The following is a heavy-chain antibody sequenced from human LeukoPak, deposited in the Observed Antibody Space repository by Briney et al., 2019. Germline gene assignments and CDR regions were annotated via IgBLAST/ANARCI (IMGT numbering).Heavy chain of an antibody. CDR2: ISSNGGST. CDR3: ARARSDTAMVADY. V-gene: IGHV3-64*01. D-gene: IGHD5-18*01. CDR1: GFTFSSYA. J-gene: IGHJ4*02. Sequence: GGFLRLSCAASGFTFSSYAMHWVRQAPGKGLEYVSAISSNGGSTYYANSVKGRFTISRDNSKNTLYLQMGSLRAEDIAVYYCARARSDTAMVADYWGQGTLVTVSS.